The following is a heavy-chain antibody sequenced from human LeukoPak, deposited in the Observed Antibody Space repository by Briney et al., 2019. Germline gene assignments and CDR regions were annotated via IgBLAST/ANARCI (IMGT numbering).Heavy chain of an antibody. CDR3: ARGRFGDHDDY. J-gene: IGHJ4*02. CDR2: IGTHTGNR. Sequence: ASVKVSCKASGYTFTKYGVSWVRQAPGQGLEWMGWIGTHTGNRNYVKKFQGRVTLTTETSTSTAYMELKSLRSDDTAVYYCARGRFGDHDDYWGQGTLVTVSS. CDR1: GYTFTKYG. D-gene: IGHD3-10*01. V-gene: IGHV1-18*01.